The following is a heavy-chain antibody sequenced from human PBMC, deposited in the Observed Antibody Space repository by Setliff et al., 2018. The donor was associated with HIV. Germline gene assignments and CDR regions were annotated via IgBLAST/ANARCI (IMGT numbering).Heavy chain of an antibody. Sequence: PSETLSLTCTVSGASVSTYYWSWIRQPAGKGLEWIGRIYGSGTINYNPYLKSRVIMSVDTSKNVFPLKLTSLTAADTAVYYCARSLGITYFDLWGRGTLVTVSS. V-gene: IGHV4-4*07. CDR1: GASVSTYY. CDR2: IYGSGTI. D-gene: IGHD7-27*01. CDR3: ARSLGITYFDL. J-gene: IGHJ2*01.